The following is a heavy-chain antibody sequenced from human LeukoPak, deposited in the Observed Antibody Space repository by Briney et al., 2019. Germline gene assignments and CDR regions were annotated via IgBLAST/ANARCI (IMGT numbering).Heavy chain of an antibody. V-gene: IGHV3-30*04. CDR1: GFTFSSYA. J-gene: IGHJ6*04. CDR2: ISYDGSNK. D-gene: IGHD3-10*02. Sequence: GGSLRLSCAASGFTFSSYAMHWVRQAPGKGLEWVAVISYDGSNKYYADSVKGRFTISRDNSKNTLYLQMNSLRAEDMAVYYCAELGITMIGGVWGKGTTVTISS. CDR3: AELGITMIGGV.